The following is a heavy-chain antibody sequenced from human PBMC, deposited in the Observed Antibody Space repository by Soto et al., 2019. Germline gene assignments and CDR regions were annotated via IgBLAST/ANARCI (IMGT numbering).Heavy chain of an antibody. V-gene: IGHV3-9*01. CDR2: ISWNSGRI. D-gene: IGHD6-19*01. CDR1: GFTFDDYA. J-gene: IGHJ4*02. Sequence: EVQLVESGGGLMQPGRSLRLACAASGFTFDDYAMHWVRQGPGKGLEWVSGISWNSGRIDYADSVKGRFTISRDNAKKSSYLQMNSLRGEDTALYYCANDIREYGSGWTYFDNWGQGTLVTVSS. CDR3: ANDIREYGSGWTYFDN.